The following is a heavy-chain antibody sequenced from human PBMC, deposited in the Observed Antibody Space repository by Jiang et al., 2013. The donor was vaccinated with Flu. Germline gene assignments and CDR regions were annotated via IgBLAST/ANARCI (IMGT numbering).Heavy chain of an antibody. V-gene: IGHV5-51*01. Sequence: PGESLKISCKGSGYSFTSYWIGWVRQMPGKGLEWMGIIYPGDSDTRYSPSFQGQVTISADKSISTAYLQWSSLKASDTAMYYCARPVSSGWYGEAFEYWGQGTLVTVSS. CDR2: IYPGDSDT. D-gene: IGHD6-19*01. J-gene: IGHJ4*02. CDR1: GYSFTSYW. CDR3: ARPVSSGWYGEAFEY.